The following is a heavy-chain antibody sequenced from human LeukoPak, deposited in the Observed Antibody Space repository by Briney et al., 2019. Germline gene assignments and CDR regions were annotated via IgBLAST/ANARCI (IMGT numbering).Heavy chain of an antibody. V-gene: IGHV4-59*12. CDR3: AREGIVRTYDQ. D-gene: IGHD2/OR15-2a*01. CDR2: IYYSGIT. CDR1: GDSISSYY. J-gene: IGHJ4*02. Sequence: SETLSLTCTVSGDSISSYYWYWFRQPPGKELEWIACIYYSGITHYNPSLKSRVTISLDTSKNQFSLRLSSVTAADTAVYYCAREGIVRTYDQWGQGTLATVSS.